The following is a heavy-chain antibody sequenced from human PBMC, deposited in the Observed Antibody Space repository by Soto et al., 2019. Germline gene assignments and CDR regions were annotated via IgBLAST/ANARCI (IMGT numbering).Heavy chain of an antibody. CDR2: IYPGDSDA. J-gene: IGHJ4*02. Sequence: GESLKISCKGSGYRFTSFWIGRVRQMPGKGLEWMGIIYPGDSDARYSPSFQGQVTISADESINTAYLQWSSLKASGTAMYFCARHGYSSSWYLDSWGQGTQVTVSS. CDR1: GYRFTSFW. CDR3: ARHGYSSSWYLDS. D-gene: IGHD6-13*01. V-gene: IGHV5-51*01.